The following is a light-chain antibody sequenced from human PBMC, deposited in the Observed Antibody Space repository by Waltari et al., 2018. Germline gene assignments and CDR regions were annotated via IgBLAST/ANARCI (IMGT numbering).Light chain of an antibody. CDR1: QSVLYSSNNKNY. J-gene: IGKJ1*01. V-gene: IGKV4-1*01. CDR2: WAS. Sequence: DIVMTQSPDSLAVSLGERATIHCQSSQSVLYSSNNKNYLAWYQQKPGQPPKLLIYWASNRESGVPDRISGSGSGTDFTLTISSLQAEDVAVYYCQQYYSTPWTFGQGTKVEIK. CDR3: QQYYSTPWT.